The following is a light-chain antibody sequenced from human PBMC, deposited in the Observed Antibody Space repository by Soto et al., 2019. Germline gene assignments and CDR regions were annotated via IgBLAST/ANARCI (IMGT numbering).Light chain of an antibody. CDR2: DVH. Sequence: QSVLTQPRSVSGSPGQSVSISCTGTSSDVGGYNYVSWYQQHPGKAPKVMIYDVHKRPSGVPDRFSGSKSGNTASLTISGLQVEDEADYYCCSNAGSYTVMFGGGTKLTVL. V-gene: IGLV2-11*01. CDR1: SSDVGGYNY. J-gene: IGLJ3*02. CDR3: CSNAGSYTVM.